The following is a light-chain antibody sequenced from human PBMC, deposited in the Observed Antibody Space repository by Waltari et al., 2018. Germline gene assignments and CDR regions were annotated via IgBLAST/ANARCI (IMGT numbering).Light chain of an antibody. J-gene: IGKJ4*01. V-gene: IGKV4-1*01. CDR1: QSLLDNSNNKNY. Sequence: DIVLTQSPDSLAVSLGERATINCKSSQSLLDNSNNKNYLAWYRQKPGQPPQLLFYWASTRNSGVPGRLSGGGSGSDFTLTISGLQADDVAVYYCQQYSGSPLTFGGGTKVEIE. CDR3: QQYSGSPLT. CDR2: WAS.